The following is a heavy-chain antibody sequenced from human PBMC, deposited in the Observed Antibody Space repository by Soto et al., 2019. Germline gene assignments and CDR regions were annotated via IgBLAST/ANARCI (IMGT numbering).Heavy chain of an antibody. CDR2: IIPILNSP. V-gene: IGHV1-69*01. CDR3: AREAPYCTSATCPKFYDMDV. D-gene: IGHD2-2*01. J-gene: IGHJ6*02. CDR1: GGTFGRYA. Sequence: QGQLVQSGAEVKKPGSSVKVSCKASGGTFGRYAITWVRRAPGQGLEWLGGIIPILNSPAYAQKFKARVVITADEITTTAYMELNSLRFDDTAVYYCAREAPYCTSATCPKFYDMDVWGQGTTVTVAS.